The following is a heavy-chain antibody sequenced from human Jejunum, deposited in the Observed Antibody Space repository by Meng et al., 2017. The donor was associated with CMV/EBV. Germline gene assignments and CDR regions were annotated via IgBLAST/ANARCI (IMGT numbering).Heavy chain of an antibody. V-gene: IGHV1-18*01. Sequence: QVQLLQSGAEVKKPGASVKVSCRASGYTFSTYGITWVRQAPGQGLEWMGWISVDNGNTNYAQKFQGRVTMTTHTSTSTAYMELTGLRSDDTAVYYCARVSNTCLECWFDPWGQGTLVTVSS. D-gene: IGHD3-3*01. J-gene: IGHJ5*02. CDR3: ARVSNTCLECWFDP. CDR1: GYTFSTYG. CDR2: ISVDNGNT.